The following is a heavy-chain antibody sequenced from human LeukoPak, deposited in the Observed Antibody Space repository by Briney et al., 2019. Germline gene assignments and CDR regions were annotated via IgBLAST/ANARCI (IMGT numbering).Heavy chain of an antibody. CDR3: ARADYDILTGYYKQGNWFDP. CDR1: GYSFTSYW. Sequence: GESLKISCKGSGYSFTSYWIGWVRQMPGKGLEWMGIIYPDDSDTRYSPSFQGQVTISTDKSISTAYLQWSSLKASDTAMYYCARADYDILTGYYKQGNWFDPWGQGTLVTVSS. D-gene: IGHD3-9*01. CDR2: IYPDDSDT. J-gene: IGHJ5*02. V-gene: IGHV5-51*01.